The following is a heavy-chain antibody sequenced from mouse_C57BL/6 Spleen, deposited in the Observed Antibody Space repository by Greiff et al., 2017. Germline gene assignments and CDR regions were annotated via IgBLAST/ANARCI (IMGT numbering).Heavy chain of an antibody. CDR3: ARSDCYPY. D-gene: IGHD2-3*01. J-gene: IGHJ2*01. CDR1: GYTFTSYW. Sequence: QVQLQQPGAELVRPGPSVKLSCKASGYTFTSYWMHWVKQRPGQGLEWIGVIDPPDSFTNYNQKFKGKATLTVDTPSSTAYMQLSSLTSEDSAVYYCARSDCYPYWGQGTTLTVSS. CDR2: IDPPDSFT. V-gene: IGHV1-59*01.